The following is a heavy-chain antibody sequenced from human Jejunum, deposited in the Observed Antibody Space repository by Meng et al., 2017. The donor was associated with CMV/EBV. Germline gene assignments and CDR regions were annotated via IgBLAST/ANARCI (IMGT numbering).Heavy chain of an antibody. V-gene: IGHV4-59*01. J-gene: IGHJ5*02. CDR3: ARVRGGFDP. CDR1: GGSISGYY. Sequence: LTCTVSGGSISGYYWSWIRQPPGKGLEWVGYIYYTGGTNYNPSLESRATISLDRTKSQFSLKLTSVTPADTAVYYCARVRGGFDPWGQGILVTSPQ. CDR2: IYYTGGT. D-gene: IGHD2-15*01.